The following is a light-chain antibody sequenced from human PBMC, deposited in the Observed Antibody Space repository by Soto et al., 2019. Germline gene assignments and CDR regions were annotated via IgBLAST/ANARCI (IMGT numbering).Light chain of an antibody. CDR3: QRYGTSLTWT. CDR2: DAS. J-gene: IGKJ1*01. V-gene: IGKV1-5*01. CDR1: QSISSW. Sequence: DIQMTQSPSTLSASVGDRVTITCRASQSISSWLAWYQQKPGKAPKLLIYDASSLESGVPSRFSGSGSGTEFTLTISSLEPEDFAVYYCQRYGTSLTWTFGQGTKVDI.